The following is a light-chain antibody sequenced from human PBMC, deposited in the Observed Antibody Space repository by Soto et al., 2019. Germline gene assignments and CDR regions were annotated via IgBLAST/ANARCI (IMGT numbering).Light chain of an antibody. Sequence: QSVLTQPPSVSGALGQRVTISCTGSSSNIGAGHDVHWYQQLPGSAPQLLMYGDTNRRSGVPDRFSGSKSGTSASLAITGLQAEDEADYYCQSYDSSLSGSVFGGGTKLTVL. CDR2: GDT. V-gene: IGLV1-40*01. J-gene: IGLJ3*02. CDR1: SSNIGAGHD. CDR3: QSYDSSLSGSV.